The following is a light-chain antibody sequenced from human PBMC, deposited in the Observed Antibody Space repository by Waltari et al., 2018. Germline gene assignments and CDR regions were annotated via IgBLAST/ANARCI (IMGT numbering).Light chain of an antibody. V-gene: IGLV2-14*03. J-gene: IGLJ1*01. CDR2: DVS. Sequence: QSALTQTASVSGSPGQSITISCTGTSSDVGAYNHVSCYQQNPGKAPKVMIYDVSNGPSGVFIRFSGAKSGNTDSLSISGLQAEDEADYYCSSFTSSSTYVFGTGTKVTVL. CDR3: SSFTSSSTYV. CDR1: SSDVGAYNH.